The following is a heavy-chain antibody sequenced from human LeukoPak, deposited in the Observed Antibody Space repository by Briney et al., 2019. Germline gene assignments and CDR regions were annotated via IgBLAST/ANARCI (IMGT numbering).Heavy chain of an antibody. V-gene: IGHV3-21*06. CDR1: GFSFSSGT. D-gene: IGHD7-27*01. Sequence: PGGSLRLSCAASGFSFSSGTMNWVRQAPGKALEWVSSLSGSGRLIWYAASVKGRFTISRDNAANALFLQMNSPRVEDTAVYYCARDLQTGLAFDAWGQGTVVAVSS. J-gene: IGHJ3*01. CDR2: LSGSGRLI. CDR3: ARDLQTGLAFDA.